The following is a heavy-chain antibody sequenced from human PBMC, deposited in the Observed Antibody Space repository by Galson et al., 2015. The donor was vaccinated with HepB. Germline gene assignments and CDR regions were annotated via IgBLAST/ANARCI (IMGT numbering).Heavy chain of an antibody. CDR3: VKDWGYWGVDPHDAFHI. CDR1: GFTFQDYA. CDR2: ISWNRRTI. J-gene: IGHJ3*02. V-gene: IGHV3-9*01. D-gene: IGHD3-10*01. Sequence: SLRLSCAASGFTFQDYAMHWVRQGPEKGLEWVAGISWNRRTIGYAGSVRGRFTISRDNAKNSLYLQMNSLGPEDTAFYYCVKDWGYWGVDPHDAFHIWGQGTMVTVSS.